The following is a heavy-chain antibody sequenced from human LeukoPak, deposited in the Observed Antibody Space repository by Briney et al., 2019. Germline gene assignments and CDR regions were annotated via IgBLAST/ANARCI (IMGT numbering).Heavy chain of an antibody. CDR2: INPNSGGT. Sequence: GASVKVSCKVSGYTLTELSMHWVRQAPGQGLEWMGWINPNSGGTNYAQKFQGWVTMTRDTSISTAYMELSRLRSDDTAVYYCARALARRWGSGGPHDAFDIWGQGTMVTVSS. J-gene: IGHJ3*02. V-gene: IGHV1-2*04. CDR1: GYTLTELS. CDR3: ARALARRWGSGGPHDAFDI. D-gene: IGHD3-10*01.